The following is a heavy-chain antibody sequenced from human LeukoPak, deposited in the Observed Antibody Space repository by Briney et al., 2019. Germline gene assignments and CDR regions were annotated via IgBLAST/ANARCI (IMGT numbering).Heavy chain of an antibody. CDR3: AKGGKTTAFDY. CDR1: GITFSDTW. D-gene: IGHD4-17*01. V-gene: IGHV3-23*01. Sequence: GGSLRLSCAASGITFSDTWMSWVRRAPGKGLEWVSAISGSGGSTYYAASVKGRFTISRDNSKHTLYLQMNSLRAEDTAVYYCAKGGKTTAFDYWGQGTLVTVSS. CDR2: ISGSGGST. J-gene: IGHJ4*02.